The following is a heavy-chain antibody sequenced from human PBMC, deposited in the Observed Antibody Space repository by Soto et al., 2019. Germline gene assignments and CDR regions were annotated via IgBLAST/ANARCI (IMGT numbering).Heavy chain of an antibody. Sequence: SETLSLTCTVSGGSISSGDYYWSWIRQPPGKGLEWIGYIYYSGSTYYNPSLKSRVTISVDTSKNQFSLKLSSVTAADTAVYYCATNTAMVGSVDYFDYWGQGTLVTVSS. D-gene: IGHD5-18*01. J-gene: IGHJ4*02. V-gene: IGHV4-30-4*01. CDR1: GGSISSGDYY. CDR2: IYYSGST. CDR3: ATNTAMVGSVDYFDY.